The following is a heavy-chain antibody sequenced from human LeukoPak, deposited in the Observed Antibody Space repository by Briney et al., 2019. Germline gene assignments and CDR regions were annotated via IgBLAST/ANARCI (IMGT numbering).Heavy chain of an antibody. V-gene: IGHV4-59*08. D-gene: IGHD3-9*01. CDR1: GGSISSYY. CDR2: IYYSGST. J-gene: IGHJ4*02. Sequence: SETLSPTCTVSGGSISSYYWSWIRQPPGKGLEWIGYIYYSGSTNYNPSLKSRVTISVDTSKNQFSLKLSSVTAADTAVYYCARRTGTYFDYWGQGTLVTVSS. CDR3: ARRTGTYFDY.